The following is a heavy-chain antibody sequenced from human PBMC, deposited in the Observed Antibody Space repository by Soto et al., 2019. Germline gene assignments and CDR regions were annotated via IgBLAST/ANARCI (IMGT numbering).Heavy chain of an antibody. Sequence: QITLKESGPTLVKPTQTLTLTCTFSGFSLSTSGVGVGWIRQPPGKALEWLALIYWDDDKRYSPSLKSRLTITEDTSKNQVVLTLTNMDHVDTATYYCALSTDLDYDFWIGYYFAWFDPWGQGTLVTVSS. CDR1: GFSLSTSGVG. D-gene: IGHD3-3*01. V-gene: IGHV2-5*02. J-gene: IGHJ5*02. CDR2: IYWDDDK. CDR3: ALSTDLDYDFWIGYYFAWFDP.